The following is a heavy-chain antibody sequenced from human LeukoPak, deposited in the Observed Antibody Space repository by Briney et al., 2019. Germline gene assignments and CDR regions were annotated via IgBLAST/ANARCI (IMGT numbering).Heavy chain of an antibody. D-gene: IGHD3-9*01. CDR3: ARDFGEYYDILTGYYYDAFDI. CDR2: INHSGST. Sequence: SETLSLTCAVYGGSFSGYYWSWIRQPPGKGLEWIGEINHSGSTNYNPSLKSRVTISVDTSKNQFSLKLSSVTAADTAVYYCARDFGEYYDILTGYYYDAFDIWGQGTMVTVSS. J-gene: IGHJ3*02. CDR1: GGSFSGYY. V-gene: IGHV4-34*01.